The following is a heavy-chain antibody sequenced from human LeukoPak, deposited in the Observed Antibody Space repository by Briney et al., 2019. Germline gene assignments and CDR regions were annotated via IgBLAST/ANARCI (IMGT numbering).Heavy chain of an antibody. CDR1: GFTFSSYW. V-gene: IGHV3-21*01. Sequence: GGSLRLSCAASGFTFSSYWMHWVRQAPGKGLEWVSSISSSSSYIYYADSVKGRFTISRDNAKNSLYLQMNSLRAEDTAVYYCARDSALDSGSYYGHFDYWGQGTLVTVSS. J-gene: IGHJ4*02. CDR3: ARDSALDSGSYYGHFDY. D-gene: IGHD1-26*01. CDR2: ISSSSSYI.